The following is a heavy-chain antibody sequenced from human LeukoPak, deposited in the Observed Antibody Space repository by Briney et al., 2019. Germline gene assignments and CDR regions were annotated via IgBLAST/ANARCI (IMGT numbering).Heavy chain of an antibody. CDR3: ARDLVPDGYYYDSSGLEAFDI. D-gene: IGHD3-22*01. CDR2: IWYDGSNK. V-gene: IGHV3-33*01. CDR1: GFTFSSYG. Sequence: GRSLRLSCAASGFTFSSYGMHWVRQAPGKGLEWVAVIWYDGSNKYYADSVKGRFTISRDNSKNTLYLQMNSLRAEDTAVYYCARDLVPDGYYYDSSGLEAFDIWGQGTMVTVSS. J-gene: IGHJ3*02.